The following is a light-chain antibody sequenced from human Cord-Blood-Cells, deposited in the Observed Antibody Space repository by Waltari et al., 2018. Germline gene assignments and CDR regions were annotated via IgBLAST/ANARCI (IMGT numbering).Light chain of an antibody. CDR3: SSYTSSSTVWV. Sequence: QSALTQPASVSGSPGQSITISCTGTSSDVGGYNYVSWYQQHPGKVPKLMIYDVSKRPAGVSTGFSGTKAGNKASRTISGLQAEDESDYYCSSYTSSSTVWVFGGGTELTVL. V-gene: IGLV2-14*01. CDR2: DVS. J-gene: IGLJ3*02. CDR1: SSDVGGYNY.